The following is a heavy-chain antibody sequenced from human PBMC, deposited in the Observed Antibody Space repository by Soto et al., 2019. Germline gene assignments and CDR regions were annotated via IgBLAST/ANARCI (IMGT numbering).Heavy chain of an antibody. CDR2: IIPIFGTA. D-gene: IGHD2-15*01. Sequence: ASVKVSCKASGGTFSSYAISWVRQAPGQGLEWMGGIIPIFGTANYAQKFQGRVTITADESTSTAYMELSGLRSEDTAVYYCARDPEGYCSGGSCYPDGMDVWGQGTTVTVSS. CDR1: GGTFSSYA. CDR3: ARDPEGYCSGGSCYPDGMDV. V-gene: IGHV1-69*13. J-gene: IGHJ6*02.